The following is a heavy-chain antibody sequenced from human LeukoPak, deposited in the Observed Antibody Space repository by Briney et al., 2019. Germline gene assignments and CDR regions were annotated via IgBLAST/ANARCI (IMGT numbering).Heavy chain of an antibody. Sequence: SQTLSLTCAVSGGSISSGGYSWSWIRQPPGKGLEWIGYIYHSGSTYYNPSPKSRVTISVDRSKNQFSLKLSSVTAADTAVYYCASVYGDYVFDYWGQGTLVTVSS. J-gene: IGHJ4*02. V-gene: IGHV4-30-2*01. CDR3: ASVYGDYVFDY. D-gene: IGHD4-17*01. CDR1: GGSISSGGYS. CDR2: IYHSGST.